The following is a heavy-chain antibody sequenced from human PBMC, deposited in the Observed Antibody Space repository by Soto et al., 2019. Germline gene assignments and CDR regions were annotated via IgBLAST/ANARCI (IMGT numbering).Heavy chain of an antibody. V-gene: IGHV1-69*02. D-gene: IGHD3-16*01. CDR3: ARPRQGGLITSFFEY. CDR1: GGTFSSYT. CDR2: IIPILGIA. Sequence: SVKVSCKASGGTFSSYTISWVRQAPGQGLEWMGRIIPILGIANYAQKFQGRVTITADKSTSTAYMELSSLRSEDTAVYYCARPRQGGLITSFFEYWGQGSLVTVSS. J-gene: IGHJ4*02.